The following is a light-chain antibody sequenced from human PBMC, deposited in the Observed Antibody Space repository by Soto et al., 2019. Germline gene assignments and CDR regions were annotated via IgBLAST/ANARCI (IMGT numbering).Light chain of an antibody. J-gene: IGKJ2*01. CDR3: QQSFTIPYT. CDR1: QTISTH. V-gene: IGKV1-39*01. Sequence: DIQMTQSPSSLSASVRDRVTITCRASQTISTHLNWYQQKPGKAPKLLIYAASTLQSGVPSRFSGIGSGTDFTLTINSLQPEDFATYYCQQSFTIPYTFGQGTKLEIK. CDR2: AAS.